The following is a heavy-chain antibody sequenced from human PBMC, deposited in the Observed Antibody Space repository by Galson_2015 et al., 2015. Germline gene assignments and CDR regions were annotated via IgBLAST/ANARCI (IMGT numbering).Heavy chain of an antibody. CDR3: AREQVVVVPAAILAYGIDV. J-gene: IGHJ6*02. CDR1: GFTFSSYG. V-gene: IGHV3-33*01. CDR2: IWYDGSNK. D-gene: IGHD2-2*01. Sequence: SLRLSCAASGFTFSSYGMHWVRQAPGKGLEWVAVIWYDGSNKYYADSVKGRFTISRDNSKNTLYLQMNSLRAEDTAVYYCAREQVVVVPAAILAYGIDVWVQGTMFTVAS.